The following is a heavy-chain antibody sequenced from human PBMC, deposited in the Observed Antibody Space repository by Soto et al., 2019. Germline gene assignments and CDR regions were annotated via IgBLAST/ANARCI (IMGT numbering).Heavy chain of an antibody. Sequence: SETLSLTCTVSGGSISSYYWSWIRQPPGKGLEWIGYIYYSGSTNYNPSLKSRVTISVDTSKNQFSLKLSSVTAADTAVYYCGRENYGEDYYYYMDVWGKGTTVTVSS. CDR2: IYYSGST. CDR3: GRENYGEDYYYYMDV. J-gene: IGHJ6*03. V-gene: IGHV4-59*01. D-gene: IGHD3-10*01. CDR1: GGSISSYY.